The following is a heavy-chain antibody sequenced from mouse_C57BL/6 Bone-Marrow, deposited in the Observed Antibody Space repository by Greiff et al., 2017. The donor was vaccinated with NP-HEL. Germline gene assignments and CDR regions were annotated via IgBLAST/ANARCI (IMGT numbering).Heavy chain of an antibody. J-gene: IGHJ4*01. Sequence: EVQLQQSGPVLVKPGASVKMSCKASGYTFTDYYMNWVKQSHGKSLEWIGVINPYNGGTSYNQKFKGKATLTVDKSSSTAYMELNSLTSEDSAVYYCARETSDGYYGDYYAMDYWGQGTSVTVSS. CDR1: GYTFTDYY. V-gene: IGHV1-19*01. CDR2: INPYNGGT. D-gene: IGHD2-3*01. CDR3: ARETSDGYYGDYYAMDY.